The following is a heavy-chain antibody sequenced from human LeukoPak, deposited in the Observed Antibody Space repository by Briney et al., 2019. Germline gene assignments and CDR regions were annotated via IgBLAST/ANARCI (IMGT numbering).Heavy chain of an antibody. CDR1: GYTFTDYY. CDR3: SRWPGPYTTSRFYY. J-gene: IGHJ4*02. V-gene: IGHV1-2*02. CDR2: IDPNSGGT. D-gene: IGHD2-2*02. Sequence: ASVRLSCKTSGYTFTDYYLHWLRQAPGQRPEWVGRIDPNSGGTHYAQKFPARVTVTRDTSTSTVHMDLSGLRSDDTAVYYVSRWPGPYTTSRFYYLGQGTLVTVSS.